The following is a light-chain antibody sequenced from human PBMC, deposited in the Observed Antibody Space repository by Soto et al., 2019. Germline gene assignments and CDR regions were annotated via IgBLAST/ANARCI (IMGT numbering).Light chain of an antibody. CDR2: GSN. J-gene: IGLJ3*02. CDR1: SSNIGAGYD. Sequence: QSVLTQPPSVSGAPGQRVTIFCTGTSSNIGAGYDVHWYQQLPGTVPKLLIYGSNNRPSVVPDRFSGSKSGTSASLAITGLQAEDEATYYCQSYDSGLPWVFGGGTKVTVL. V-gene: IGLV1-40*01. CDR3: QSYDSGLPWV.